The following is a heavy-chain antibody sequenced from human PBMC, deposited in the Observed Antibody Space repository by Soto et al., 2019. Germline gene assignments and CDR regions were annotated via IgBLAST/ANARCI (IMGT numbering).Heavy chain of an antibody. J-gene: IGHJ5*02. CDR2: INAGNGNT. V-gene: IGHV1-3*01. D-gene: IGHD3-3*01. CDR3: ARDTERVLRFLEWFYNWFDP. Sequence: ASAEACCKAPGYTFTSYALQWVRQEKGQRLEWMGWINAGNGNTKYSQKFQGRVTITRDTSASTAYMELSSLRSEDTAVYYCARDTERVLRFLEWFYNWFDPWGQGTLVTVSS. CDR1: GYTFTSYA.